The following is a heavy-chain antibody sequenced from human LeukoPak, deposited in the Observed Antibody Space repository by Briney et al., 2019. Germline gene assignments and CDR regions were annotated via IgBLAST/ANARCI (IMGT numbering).Heavy chain of an antibody. CDR1: GGSISSSSYY. CDR2: IYYSRST. V-gene: IGHV4-39*07. J-gene: IGHJ4*02. D-gene: IGHD6-6*01. CDR3: ARDGLAARGVPDY. Sequence: SETLSLTCTVSGGSISSSSYYWGWIRQPPGKGLEWIGSIYYSRSTYYNPSLKSRVTISVDTSKNQFSLKLSSVTAADTAVYYCARDGLAARGVPDYWGQGTLVTVSS.